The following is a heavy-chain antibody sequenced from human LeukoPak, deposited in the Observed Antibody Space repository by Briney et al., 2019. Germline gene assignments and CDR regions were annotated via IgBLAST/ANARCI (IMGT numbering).Heavy chain of an antibody. CDR1: GGSISSGGYS. D-gene: IGHD6-19*01. J-gene: IGHJ3*02. CDR3: ARSSGWYSAFDI. CDR2: IYHSGST. V-gene: IGHV4-30-2*01. Sequence: SETLSLTCAVSGGSISSGGYSWSWIRQPPGKGLEWIGYIYHSGSTYYNPSLKSRVTISVDRSKNQFSLKLSSVTAADTAVYYCARSSGWYSAFDIWGQGTMVTVSS.